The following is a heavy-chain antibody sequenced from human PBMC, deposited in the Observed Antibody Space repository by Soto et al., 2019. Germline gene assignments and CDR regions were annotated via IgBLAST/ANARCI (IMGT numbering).Heavy chain of an antibody. CDR3: AKGNLVVVTAPLDC. D-gene: IGHD2-15*01. J-gene: IGHJ4*02. V-gene: IGHV3-23*01. CDR1: GFTFSSYA. CDR2: ITAYGVTT. Sequence: GGSLRLSCATSGFTFSSYAMTWVRQAPGKGLEWVSGITAYGVTTYYADSVKGRFTISRDNSENTLHLQMNSLRAEDTAVYYCAKGNLVVVTAPLDCWGQGTLVTVSS.